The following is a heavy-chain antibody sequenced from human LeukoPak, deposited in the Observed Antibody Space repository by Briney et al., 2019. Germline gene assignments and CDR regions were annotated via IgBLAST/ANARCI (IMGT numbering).Heavy chain of an antibody. CDR2: IWYDGTTK. D-gene: IGHD2-8*01. CDR3: VKDLINFDY. J-gene: IGHJ4*02. CDR1: GFTFSSYG. Sequence: PGGSLRLSCAAPGFTFSSYGMHWVRQAPGKGLEWVAVIWYDGTTKYYADSVKGRFTISRDNSKDILYLQINSLRVEDTAVYYCVKDLINFDYWGQGTLVTVSS. V-gene: IGHV3-33*06.